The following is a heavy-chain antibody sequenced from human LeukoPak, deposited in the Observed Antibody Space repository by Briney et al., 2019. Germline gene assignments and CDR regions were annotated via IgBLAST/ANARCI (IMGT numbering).Heavy chain of an antibody. J-gene: IGHJ6*03. D-gene: IGHD4-11*01. CDR2: ISGYGDNT. CDR1: GFTFSSYG. CDR3: AKDAYSSSVVDYYYYMDV. V-gene: IGHV3-23*01. Sequence: GGTLRLSCVASGFTFSSYGMSWVRQAPGKGLEWVSGISGYGDNTFYSESVKGRFTISRHNSRNILYLQMNSLRAEDTARYYCAKDAYSSSVVDYYYYMDVWGKGTTVTVSS.